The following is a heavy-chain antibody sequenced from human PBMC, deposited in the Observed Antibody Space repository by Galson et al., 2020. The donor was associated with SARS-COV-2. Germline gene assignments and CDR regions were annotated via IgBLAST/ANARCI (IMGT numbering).Heavy chain of an antibody. J-gene: IGHJ4*02. CDR2: INSNGRDT. V-gene: IGHV3-74*01. D-gene: IGHD5-18*01. CDR3: ASLGDYTYGVDY. Sequence: GGSLRLSCAASGFTSRKFWMHWVRQAPGKGLVWVSRINSNGRDTNYADSVKGRFTISRDNAKNTLYLQMNSLRAEDTAVYYCASLGDYTYGVDYWGQGTLVTVSS. CDR1: GFTSRKFW.